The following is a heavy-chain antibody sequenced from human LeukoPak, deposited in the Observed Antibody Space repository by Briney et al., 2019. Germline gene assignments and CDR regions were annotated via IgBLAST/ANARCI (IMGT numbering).Heavy chain of an antibody. CDR1: GFTVSSYY. CDR2: IYNSGST. Sequence: GGSLRLSCAASGFTVSSYYMSWVRQALGKGLEWVSVIYNSGSTYYADSVKGRFTISRDNSKNTLYLQMNSLRAEDTAVYYCAKARGTSATAPNYWGQGTLVTVSS. CDR3: AKARGTSATAPNY. D-gene: IGHD1-14*01. J-gene: IGHJ4*02. V-gene: IGHV3-53*01.